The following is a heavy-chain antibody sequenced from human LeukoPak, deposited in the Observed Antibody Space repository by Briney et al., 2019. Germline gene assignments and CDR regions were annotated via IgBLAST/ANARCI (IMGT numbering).Heavy chain of an antibody. CDR2: IYYSGST. D-gene: IGHD6-13*01. CDR3: ARIESSSWYFDY. Sequence: ASETLSLTCTVSGGSISSYYWSWIRQPPGKGLEWIGYIYYSGSTNYNPSLKSRVTISVDTSKNQFSLKLSSVTAADTAVYYCARIESSSWYFDYWGQGTLVTVSS. J-gene: IGHJ4*02. CDR1: GGSISSYY. V-gene: IGHV4-59*08.